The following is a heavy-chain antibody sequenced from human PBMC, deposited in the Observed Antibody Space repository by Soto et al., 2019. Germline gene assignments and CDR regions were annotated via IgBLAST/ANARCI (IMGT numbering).Heavy chain of an antibody. CDR3: VRDLNGDFYY. V-gene: IGHV1-18*01. J-gene: IGHJ4*02. CDR1: GYSFTTYG. Sequence: QVQLVQSGAEVRQPGASVKVSCKASGYSFTTYGMSWVRQAPGQGLEYMGWINGYGHGAKYVQRFQGRFSMTTDTSTNTVYMSLRSLTSDDTDVYYCVRDLNGDFYYWGQGTVVIVSP. CDR2: INGYGHGA. D-gene: IGHD3-10*01.